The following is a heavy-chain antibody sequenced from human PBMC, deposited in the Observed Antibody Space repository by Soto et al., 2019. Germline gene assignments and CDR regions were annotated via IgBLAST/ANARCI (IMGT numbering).Heavy chain of an antibody. CDR1: GYSFTSYW. CDR3: ASRPYDSSGYSAFDI. Sequence: GESLKISCKGSGYSFTSYWISWVRQMPGKGLEWMGRIDPSDSYTNYSPSFQGHVTISADKSISTAYLQWSSLKASDTAMYYCASRPYDSSGYSAFDIWGQGTMVTGSS. CDR2: IDPSDSYT. D-gene: IGHD3-22*01. V-gene: IGHV5-10-1*01. J-gene: IGHJ3*02.